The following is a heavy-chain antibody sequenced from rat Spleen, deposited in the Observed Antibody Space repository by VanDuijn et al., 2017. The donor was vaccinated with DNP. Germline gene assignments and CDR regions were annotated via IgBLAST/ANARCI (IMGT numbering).Heavy chain of an antibody. CDR2: INSAGSI. D-gene: IGHD1-6*01. Sequence: EVQLQESGPGLVKPSQSLSLTCSVTGYSITSNYRWNWIRKFPGHKLEWMGYINSAGSIEYNPSLKGRISITSDTSKNQFFLQVNSVTTDDTATYYCTRGDILRSFDYWGQGVMVTVSS. J-gene: IGHJ2*01. V-gene: IGHV3-3*01. CDR3: TRGDILRSFDY. CDR1: GYSITSNYR.